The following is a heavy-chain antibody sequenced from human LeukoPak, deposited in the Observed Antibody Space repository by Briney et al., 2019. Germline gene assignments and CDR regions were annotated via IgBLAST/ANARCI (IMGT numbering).Heavy chain of an antibody. CDR3: AREPYGGNSLPFDY. V-gene: IGHV4-30-4*01. D-gene: IGHD4-23*01. Sequence: SQTLSLTCTVSGGSISSGDYYWSWIRQPPGKGLEWIGYIFYSGSTYYNPSLESRVTISVDTSKNQFSLKLSSVTAADTAVYYCAREPYGGNSLPFDYWGQRTLVTFSS. CDR1: GGSISSGDYY. CDR2: IFYSGST. J-gene: IGHJ4*02.